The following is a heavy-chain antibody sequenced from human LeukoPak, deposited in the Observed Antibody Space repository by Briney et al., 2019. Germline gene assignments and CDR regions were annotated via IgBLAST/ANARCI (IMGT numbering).Heavy chain of an antibody. Sequence: ASVKVSCKASGYTFTSYDINWVRQATGQGLEWMGWMNPNSGNTGYAQKFRGRVTMTRNTSISTAYMELSSLRSEDTAVYYCARGPAWGWFGELLSYYYHYYMDVWGKGTTVTVSS. CDR3: ARGPAWGWFGELLSYYYHYYMDV. J-gene: IGHJ6*03. CDR2: MNPNSGNT. D-gene: IGHD3-10*01. V-gene: IGHV1-8*01. CDR1: GYTFTSYD.